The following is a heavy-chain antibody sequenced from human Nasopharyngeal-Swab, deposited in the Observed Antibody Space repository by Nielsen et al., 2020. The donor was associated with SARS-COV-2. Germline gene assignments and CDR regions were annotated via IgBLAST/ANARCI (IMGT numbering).Heavy chain of an antibody. CDR3: ARGSTYYYDSTLSEIDY. Sequence: SETLSLTCTVSGGSISSGDYYWRWIRQPPGKGLEWIGYIYYSGSTYYNPSLKSRVTISVDTSKNQFSLKLSSVTAADTAVYYCARGSTYYYDSTLSEIDYWGQGTLVTVSS. J-gene: IGHJ4*02. V-gene: IGHV4-30-4*01. CDR1: GGSISSGDYY. CDR2: IYYSGST. D-gene: IGHD3-22*01.